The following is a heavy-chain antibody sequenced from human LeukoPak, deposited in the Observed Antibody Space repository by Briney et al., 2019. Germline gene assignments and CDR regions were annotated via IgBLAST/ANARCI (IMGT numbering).Heavy chain of an antibody. CDR1: GFTFSTYS. D-gene: IGHD1-7*01. V-gene: IGHV3-21*01. J-gene: IGHJ5*02. CDR2: ISGSSGYI. Sequence: GGSLRLSCAASGFTFSTYSMNWVRQARGRGLEWVSSISGSSGYIYYADSVKGRFTISRDNAKNSLYLQMNSLKAEDTAVYYCARDPWGTTRIGWFDPWGQGTLVTVSS. CDR3: ARDPWGTTRIGWFDP.